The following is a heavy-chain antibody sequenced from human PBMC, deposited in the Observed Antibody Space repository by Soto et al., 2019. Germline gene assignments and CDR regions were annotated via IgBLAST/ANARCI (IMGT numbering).Heavy chain of an antibody. CDR1: VFTFISYA. Sequence: GWSLRLSCASSVFTFISYAMSWVRQAPGKGLEWVSAISGSGGSTYYADSVKGRFTISRDNSKNTLYLQMNSLRAEDTAVYYCAKDLYDRLGMAFDIWGQGTMVT. J-gene: IGHJ3*02. D-gene: IGHD3-22*01. V-gene: IGHV3-23*01. CDR2: ISGSGGST. CDR3: AKDLYDRLGMAFDI.